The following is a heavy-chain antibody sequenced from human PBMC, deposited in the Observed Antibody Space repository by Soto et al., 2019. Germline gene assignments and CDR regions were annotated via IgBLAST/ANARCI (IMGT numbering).Heavy chain of an antibody. D-gene: IGHD6-13*01. CDR3: ARVVAAAGMRYYYYGMDV. J-gene: IGHJ6*02. V-gene: IGHV1-69*01. Sequence: AAGKVCCKASGGTFSCYAISWVRQAPGQGLEWMGGIIPIFGTANYAQKFQGRVTITADESTSTAYMELSSLRSEDTAVYYCARVVAAAGMRYYYYGMDVWGQGTTVTVSS. CDR1: GGTFSCYA. CDR2: IIPIFGTA.